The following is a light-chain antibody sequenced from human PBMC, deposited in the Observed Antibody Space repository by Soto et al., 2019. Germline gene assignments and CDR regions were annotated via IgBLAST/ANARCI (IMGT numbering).Light chain of an antibody. CDR2: GAS. Sequence: EIVMTQSPATLSLSPGERATLSCRASQSVAGNLAWYQQKPGQAPRLLIYGASTRATGFPARFSGSGSGTEFPLTISSLQSEDFAVYYCQQYNNWPQTFGQGTKVEIK. V-gene: IGKV3-15*01. CDR1: QSVAGN. J-gene: IGKJ1*01. CDR3: QQYNNWPQT.